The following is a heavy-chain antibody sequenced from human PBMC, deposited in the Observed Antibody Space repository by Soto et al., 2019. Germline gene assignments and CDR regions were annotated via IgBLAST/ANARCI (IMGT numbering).Heavy chain of an antibody. Sequence: SVKVSCKASGGTFSSYAMSWVRQAPGQGLEWMGGIIPIFGTANYAQKFQGRVTITADESTSTAYMELSSLRSEDTAVYYCARVVGYSGYWYYFDYWGQGTLVTVSS. D-gene: IGHD5-12*01. J-gene: IGHJ4*02. CDR1: GGTFSSYA. CDR3: ARVVGYSGYWYYFDY. V-gene: IGHV1-69*13. CDR2: IIPIFGTA.